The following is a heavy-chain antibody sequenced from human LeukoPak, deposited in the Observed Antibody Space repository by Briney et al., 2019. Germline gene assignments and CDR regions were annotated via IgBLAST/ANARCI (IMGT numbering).Heavy chain of an antibody. CDR1: GFTFSSYW. V-gene: IGHV3-7*01. D-gene: IGHD3-10*01. CDR2: IKQDGREE. J-gene: IGHJ3*02. Sequence: PGGSLRLSCAASGFTFSSYWMSWVRQAPGKGLEWVANIKQDGREEYYVDSVKGRFTISRDNAKNSLYLQMDSLRVEDTAVYYCTRDKVVRGVISDVFDIWGRGTMVTVSS. CDR3: TRDKVVRGVISDVFDI.